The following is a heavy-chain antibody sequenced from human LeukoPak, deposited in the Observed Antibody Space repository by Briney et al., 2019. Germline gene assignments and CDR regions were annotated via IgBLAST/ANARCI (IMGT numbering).Heavy chain of an antibody. CDR3: ARAWIVVVRDIDAFDI. D-gene: IGHD3-22*01. J-gene: IGHJ3*02. CDR2: MNPNSGNT. CDR1: GYTFTSYF. V-gene: IGHV1-8*01. Sequence: ASVKVSCKASGYTFTSYFMHWMRQAPGQGLEWMGWMNPNSGNTDYAQKFQGRVTMAGNTSISTAYMELSGLTSADTAVYYCARAWIVVVRDIDAFDIWGQGTMVTVSS.